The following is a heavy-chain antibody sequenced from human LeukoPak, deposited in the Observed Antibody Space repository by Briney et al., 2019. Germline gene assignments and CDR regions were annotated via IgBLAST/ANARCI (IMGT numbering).Heavy chain of an antibody. CDR2: ISYDGSNR. J-gene: IGHJ4*02. V-gene: IGHV3-30*02. CDR3: AKETRGSYSDY. CDR1: GFTFSSSG. D-gene: IGHD5-12*01. Sequence: PGGSLRLSCAASGFTFSSSGMHWVRQAPGKGLEWVAFISYDGSNRNYADSVKGRFTISRDNSKNTLYLQMNSLRAEDTAVYYCAKETRGSYSDYWGQGTLVTVSS.